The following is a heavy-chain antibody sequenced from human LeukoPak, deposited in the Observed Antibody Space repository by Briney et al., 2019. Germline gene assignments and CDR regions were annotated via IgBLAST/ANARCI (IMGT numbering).Heavy chain of an antibody. D-gene: IGHD5-18*01. V-gene: IGHV3-11*01. CDR1: GFTFSDYY. Sequence: GGSLRLSCAASGFTFSDYYMSWIRPAPGKGLEWVSYISSSGSTIYYADSVKARFTISKDNAKNSLYLQMNSLRAEDTGAYYCARDALEDTAMVHYWGQGTLVTVSS. CDR3: ARDALEDTAMVHY. J-gene: IGHJ4*02. CDR2: ISSSGSTI.